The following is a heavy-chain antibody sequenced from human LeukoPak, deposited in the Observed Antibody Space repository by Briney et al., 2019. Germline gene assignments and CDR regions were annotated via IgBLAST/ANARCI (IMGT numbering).Heavy chain of an antibody. CDR3: ARPIVGATRGFDD. V-gene: IGHV4-39*01. Sequence: SETLSLTCTVSGGSISSTSNYWGWIRQPPGKELEWIGSISYSGTTFYNPSLKSRVTISVDTPKNQFSLTLSSVTAADTAVYYCARPIVGATRGFDDWGQGTLVTVSS. J-gene: IGHJ4*02. CDR2: ISYSGTT. CDR1: GGSISSTSNY. D-gene: IGHD1-26*01.